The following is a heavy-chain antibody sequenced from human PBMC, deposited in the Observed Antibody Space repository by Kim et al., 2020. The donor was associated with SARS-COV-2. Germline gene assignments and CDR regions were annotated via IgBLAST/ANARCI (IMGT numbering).Heavy chain of an antibody. CDR1: GYSFTSYW. V-gene: IGHV5-51*01. CDR3: ARLVGSYGQQLGYYGMDV. CDR2: IYPGDSDT. Sequence: GESLKISCKGSGYSFTSYWIGWVRQMPGKGLEWMGIIYPGDSDTRYSPSFQGQVTISADKSISTAYLQWSSLKASDTAMYYCARLVGSYGQQLGYYGMDVWGQGTTVTVSS. J-gene: IGHJ6*02. D-gene: IGHD3-16*01.